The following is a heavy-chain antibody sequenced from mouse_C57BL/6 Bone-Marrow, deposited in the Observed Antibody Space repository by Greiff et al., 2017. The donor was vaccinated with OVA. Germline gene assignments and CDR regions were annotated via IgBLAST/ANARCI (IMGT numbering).Heavy chain of an antibody. D-gene: IGHD1-1*01. Sequence: QVQLQQPGAELVKPGASVKMSCKASGYTFTSYWITWVKQRPGQGLEWIGDIYPGSGSTNYNEKFKSKATLTVDTSSSTAYMQLSSLTSEDSAVYYCARQYYGSSYDYYYAMDYWGQGTSVTVSS. CDR3: ARQYYGSSYDYYYAMDY. CDR1: GYTFTSYW. V-gene: IGHV1-55*01. J-gene: IGHJ4*01. CDR2: IYPGSGST.